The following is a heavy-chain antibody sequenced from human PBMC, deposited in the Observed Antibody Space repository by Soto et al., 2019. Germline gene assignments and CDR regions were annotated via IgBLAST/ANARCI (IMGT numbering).Heavy chain of an antibody. CDR1: VFTFSSYA. V-gene: IGHV3-30-3*01. Sequence: GGALKLSGVDSVFTFSSYAMHWVRQAPGKGLEWVAVISYDGSNKYYADSVKGRFTISRDNSKNTLYLQMNSLRAEDTAVYYCARDIVVVTAFYYYYYYGMDVWGQGTTVTVS. J-gene: IGHJ6*02. CDR3: ARDIVVVTAFYYYYYYGMDV. CDR2: ISYDGSNK. D-gene: IGHD2-21*02.